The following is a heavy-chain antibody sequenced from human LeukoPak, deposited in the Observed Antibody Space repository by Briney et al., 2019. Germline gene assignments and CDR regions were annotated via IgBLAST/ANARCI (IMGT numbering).Heavy chain of an antibody. J-gene: IGHJ4*02. CDR1: GFTFSSYA. CDR2: ISYDGSNK. CDR3: ARDRGTGLDY. D-gene: IGHD3-10*01. Sequence: GGSLRLSCAASGFTFSSYAMHWVRQAPGKGLEWVAVISYDGSNKHYADSVKGRFTISRDNSKNTLYLQMNSLRAEDTAVYYCARDRGTGLDYWGQGTLVTVSS. V-gene: IGHV3-30-3*01.